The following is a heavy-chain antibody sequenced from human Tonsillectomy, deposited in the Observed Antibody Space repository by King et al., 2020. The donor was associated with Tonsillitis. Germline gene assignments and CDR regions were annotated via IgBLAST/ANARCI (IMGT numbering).Heavy chain of an antibody. CDR2: INHSGST. Sequence: HVKLQQWGAGLLKPSETLSLTCAVYGGSFSGYYWSWIRQPPGKGLEWIGEINHSGSTNYNPSLKSRVTISVDTSKNQFSLKLSSVTAADTAVYYCARTGYSSSWYRSYFQHWGQGTLVTVSS. CDR3: ARTGYSSSWYRSYFQH. CDR1: GGSFSGYY. J-gene: IGHJ1*01. D-gene: IGHD6-13*01. V-gene: IGHV4-34*01.